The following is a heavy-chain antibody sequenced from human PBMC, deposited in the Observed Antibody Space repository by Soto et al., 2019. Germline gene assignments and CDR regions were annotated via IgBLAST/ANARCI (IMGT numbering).Heavy chain of an antibody. Sequence: QVQLVQSGAEVKKPGASVKLSCKASGYALTTYYIHWVRQAPGQGLEWMGIINPSDATTYYEQRFQGRVTMTRDTSTSTVYLELSGLISEDTAVYYCGRTITRSSEWLFDYWGQGTLVTVSS. CDR1: GYALTTYY. D-gene: IGHD3-3*01. CDR3: GRTITRSSEWLFDY. V-gene: IGHV1-46*03. J-gene: IGHJ4*02. CDR2: INPSDATT.